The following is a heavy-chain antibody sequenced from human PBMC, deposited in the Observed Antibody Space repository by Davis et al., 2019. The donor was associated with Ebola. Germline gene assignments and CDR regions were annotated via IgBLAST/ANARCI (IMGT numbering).Heavy chain of an antibody. D-gene: IGHD4-17*01. V-gene: IGHV3-73*01. CDR3: TSPYGDYDY. Sequence: GESLKISCAASGFTFSSYAMSWVRQASGKGLEWIGRIRSKANSYATAYAASVKGRFTISRDDSKNTAYLQMNSLKTEDTAVYYCTSPYGDYDYWGQGTLVTVSS. CDR2: IRSKANSYAT. J-gene: IGHJ4*02. CDR1: GFTFSSYA.